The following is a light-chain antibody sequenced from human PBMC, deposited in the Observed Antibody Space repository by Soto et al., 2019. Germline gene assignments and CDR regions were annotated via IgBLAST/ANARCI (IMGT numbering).Light chain of an antibody. V-gene: IGLV2-14*01. J-gene: IGLJ1*01. CDR2: EVS. CDR1: SSDVGGYNY. CDR3: AAWDDSLSSYV. Sequence: QSVLTQPASVSGSPGQSITISCTGTSSDVGGYNYVSWYQQHPGKAPKLMIYEVSNRPSGVSNRFSGSKSGNTASLTISGLQAEDEADYYCAAWDDSLSSYVFGAGTKVTVL.